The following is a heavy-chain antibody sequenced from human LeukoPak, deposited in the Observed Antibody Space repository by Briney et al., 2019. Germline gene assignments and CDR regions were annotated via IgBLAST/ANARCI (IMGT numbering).Heavy chain of an antibody. CDR1: GYTFSNYG. Sequence: SVKVSCKAFGYTFSNYGITWVRQAPGQGLEWMGTISGHNGDVNYAPKFQSRVTMTTDTSTTTAYMELRSLRFDDTAVYYCARYNSLLRGVTTSDYWGQGTLVTVSS. CDR3: ARYNSLLRGVTTSDY. CDR2: ISGHNGDV. V-gene: IGHV1-18*01. J-gene: IGHJ4*02. D-gene: IGHD3-10*01.